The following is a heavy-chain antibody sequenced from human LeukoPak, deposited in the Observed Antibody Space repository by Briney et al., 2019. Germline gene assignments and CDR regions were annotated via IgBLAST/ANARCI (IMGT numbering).Heavy chain of an antibody. Sequence: GGSLRLSCAASGFKFDDYATHWVRQAPGKGLEWVSGISWNSGSIGYADSVRSRFTISRDNAKKSLYLQMNSLRPEDTALYYCTKGSGSGTWYYFDYWGQGTLVTVSS. CDR1: GFKFDDYA. J-gene: IGHJ4*02. D-gene: IGHD6-13*01. CDR2: ISWNSGSI. CDR3: TKGSGSGTWYYFDY. V-gene: IGHV3-9*01.